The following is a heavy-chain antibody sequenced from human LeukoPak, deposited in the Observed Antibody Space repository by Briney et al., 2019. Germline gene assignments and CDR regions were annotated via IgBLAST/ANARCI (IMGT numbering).Heavy chain of an antibody. V-gene: IGHV3-21*01. J-gene: IGHJ4*02. D-gene: IGHD6-19*01. CDR2: ISSSISYI. CDR3: ARDHPYSSGWTALDY. Sequence: GWALRLSCAASGFTFSSYSLNWVRQAPGKGLEGVSSISSSISYIYYADSVKARSTIPRDNAKNSLYLQMNSLRAEDTAVYYCARDHPYSSGWTALDYWGQGTLVTVSS. CDR1: GFTFSSYS.